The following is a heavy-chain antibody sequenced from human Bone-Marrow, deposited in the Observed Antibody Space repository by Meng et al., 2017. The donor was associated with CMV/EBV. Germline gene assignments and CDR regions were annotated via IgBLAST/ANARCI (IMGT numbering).Heavy chain of an antibody. CDR2: ISSSSSYI. CDR1: GFTFSSYS. J-gene: IGHJ4*02. Sequence: GESLKISCAASGFTFSSYSMNWVRQAPGKGLEWVSSISSSSSYIYYADSVKGRFTISRDNAKNSLYLQMNSLRAEDTAVYYCAREYNCNYFDYWGQGTLVTVSS. CDR3: AREYNCNYFDY. V-gene: IGHV3-21*01. D-gene: IGHD1-20*01.